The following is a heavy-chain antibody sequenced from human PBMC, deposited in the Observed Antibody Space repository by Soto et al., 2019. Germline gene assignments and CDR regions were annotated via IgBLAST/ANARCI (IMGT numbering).Heavy chain of an antibody. Sequence: QVQLVESGGDVGQPGRSLRRSCAASGFTFSSYTMHRVRQAPGKGLERVAVMSDDGCNKYYPDSVKGRFTIPRDNYKNTVYLQMNSVRAEDTAVYYCARHYDFWSGYYTAQGWFDPWGQGTLVTVSS. J-gene: IGHJ5*02. CDR3: ARHYDFWSGYYTAQGWFDP. V-gene: IGHV3-30-3*01. CDR2: MSDDGCNK. CDR1: GFTFSSYT. D-gene: IGHD3-3*01.